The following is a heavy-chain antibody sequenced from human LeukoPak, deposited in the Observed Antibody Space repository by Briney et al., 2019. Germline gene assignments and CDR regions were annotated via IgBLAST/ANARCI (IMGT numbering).Heavy chain of an antibody. CDR1: GGSIDSSNYY. Sequence: SETLSLTCTVSGGSIDSSNYYWGWIRQPPGKGLEWIGSISYSGSSYYNPSLKSRVTISVDTSRNQFSLKVNSVTTADTAVYYCARRHYYYYYMDVWGKGTTVTISS. V-gene: IGHV4-39*01. CDR2: ISYSGSS. CDR3: ARRHYYYYYMDV. J-gene: IGHJ6*03.